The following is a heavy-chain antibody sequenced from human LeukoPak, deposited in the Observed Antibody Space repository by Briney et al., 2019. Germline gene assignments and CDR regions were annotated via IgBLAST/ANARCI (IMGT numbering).Heavy chain of an antibody. J-gene: IGHJ3*02. V-gene: IGHV3-20*04. D-gene: IGHD3-16*02. CDR3: ANQRRTYDYVWGSYRLDAFDI. Sequence: RPGGSLRLSCAASGFTFDDYGMSWVRQAPGKGLEWVSGINWNGGSTGYADSVKGRFTISRDNSKNTLYLQMNSLRAEDTAVYYCANQRRTYDYVWGSYRLDAFDIWGQGTMVTVSS. CDR2: INWNGGST. CDR1: GFTFDDYG.